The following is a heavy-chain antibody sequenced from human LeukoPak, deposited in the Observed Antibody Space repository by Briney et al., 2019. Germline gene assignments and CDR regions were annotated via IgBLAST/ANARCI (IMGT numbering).Heavy chain of an antibody. Sequence: SETLSLTCSVSGGSISSYYWNWIRQTPGKGLEWIGYIYCSGRTNYNPSLKSRVTISVDTSKNQFSLKLSSVPAADTAVYYCVRGLYMITFGGVRTEDAFDIWGQGTMVTVSS. CDR3: VRGLYMITFGGVRTEDAFDI. CDR2: IYCSGRT. J-gene: IGHJ3*02. D-gene: IGHD3-16*01. CDR1: GGSISSYY. V-gene: IGHV4-59*12.